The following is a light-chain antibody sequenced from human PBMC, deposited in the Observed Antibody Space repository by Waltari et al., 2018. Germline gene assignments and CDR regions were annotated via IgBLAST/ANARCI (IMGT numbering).Light chain of an antibody. J-gene: IGKJ2*01. V-gene: IGKV2-30*01. CDR2: KVS. Sequence: DVVLTQSPLSLSATLGQSASVSCRSSQSLAFSDGKTYLNWFHQRPGQSPRRLIYKVSNRESGVPDRISGSGSGTDFALKISRVEAEDVGVYYCMEGAQWYTFGQGTKLEIK. CDR3: MEGAQWYT. CDR1: QSLAFSDGKTY.